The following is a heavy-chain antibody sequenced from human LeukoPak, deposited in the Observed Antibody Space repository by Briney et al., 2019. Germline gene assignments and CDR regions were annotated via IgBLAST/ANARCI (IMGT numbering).Heavy chain of an antibody. CDR3: ARGGGPLRSGSYPTNWFDP. J-gene: IGHJ5*02. CDR1: GGSISSYY. V-gene: IGHV4-4*07. D-gene: IGHD3-10*01. Sequence: SETLSLTCTVSGGSISSYYWSWIRQPAGKGLEWIGRIYTSGSTNYNPSLKSRVTMSVDTSKNQFSLKLSSVTAADTAVYYCARGGGPLRSGSYPTNWFDPWGQGTLVTVSS. CDR2: IYTSGST.